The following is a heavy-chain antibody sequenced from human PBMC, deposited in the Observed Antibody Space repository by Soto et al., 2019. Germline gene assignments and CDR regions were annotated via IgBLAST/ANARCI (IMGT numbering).Heavy chain of an antibody. CDR2: IYHSGST. CDR3: ARGQVAAAGNFDY. J-gene: IGHJ4*02. V-gene: IGHV4-4*02. Sequence: PSETLSLTCAVSGGSISSSNWWSWVRQPPGKGLEWIGEIYHSGSTNYNPSLKSRVTISVDKSKNQFSLKLSSVTAADTAVYYCARGQVAAAGNFDYWGQGTLVTVSS. D-gene: IGHD6-13*01. CDR1: GGSISSSNW.